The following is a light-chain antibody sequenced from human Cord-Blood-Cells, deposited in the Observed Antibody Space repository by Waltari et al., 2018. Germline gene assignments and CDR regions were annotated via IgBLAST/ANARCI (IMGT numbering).Light chain of an antibody. CDR3: SSYTSSSTYV. Sequence: QSALTQPASVSGSPGQSITISCTGTSSDVGGSTSFSWYQQHPGKAPKPMIYEVSNRPSGVSNRFSGSKSGNTASLTISGLQAEDEADYYCSSYTSSSTYVFGTGTKVTVL. CDR2: EVS. J-gene: IGLJ1*01. V-gene: IGLV2-14*01. CDR1: SSDVGGSTS.